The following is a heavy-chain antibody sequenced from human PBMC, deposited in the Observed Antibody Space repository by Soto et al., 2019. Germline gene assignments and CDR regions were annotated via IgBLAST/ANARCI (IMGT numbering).Heavy chain of an antibody. J-gene: IGHJ6*02. D-gene: IGHD1-26*01. CDR3: ARNRGPPGALALYYYYGMDV. CDR1: GFTFSSYS. CDR2: ISSSSSYI. V-gene: IGHV3-21*01. Sequence: WGSRRLSCAASGFTFSSYSMNWVRQAPGKGLEWVSSISSSSSYIYYADSVKGRFTISRDNAKNSLYLQMNSLRAEDTAVYYCARNRGPPGALALYYYYGMDVWGQGTTVTVS.